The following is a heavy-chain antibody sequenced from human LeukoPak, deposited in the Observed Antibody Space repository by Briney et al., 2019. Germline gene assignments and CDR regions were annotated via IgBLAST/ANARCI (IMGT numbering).Heavy chain of an antibody. V-gene: IGHV3-30*04. J-gene: IGHJ6*03. CDR1: GFTFSSYA. CDR3: ARDGPGPDYYYYYMDV. Sequence: GGSLRLSCAASGFTFSSYAMHWVRQAPGKGLERVAVISYDGSNKYYADSVKGRFTISRDNSKNTLYLQMNSLRAEDTAVYYCARDGPGPDYYYYYMDVWGKGTTVTVSS. CDR2: ISYDGSNK.